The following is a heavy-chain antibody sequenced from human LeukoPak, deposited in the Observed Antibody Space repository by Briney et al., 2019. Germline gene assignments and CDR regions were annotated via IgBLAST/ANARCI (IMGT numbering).Heavy chain of an antibody. V-gene: IGHV1-69*04. D-gene: IGHD5-18*01. CDR1: GGTFSSYA. CDR2: ITPILGIA. CDR3: ARDPEYSYLGY. Sequence: ASVKVSCKASGGTFSSYAISWVRQAPGQGLEWMGRITPILGIANYAQKFQGRVTITADKSTSTAYMELSSLRSEDTAVYYCARDPEYSYLGYWGQGTLVTVSS. J-gene: IGHJ4*02.